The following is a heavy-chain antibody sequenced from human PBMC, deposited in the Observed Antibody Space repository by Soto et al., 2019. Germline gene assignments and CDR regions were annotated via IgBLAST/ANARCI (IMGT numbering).Heavy chain of an antibody. Sequence: VKVSCKASGGGKGSKAMRWVQQEKGQGLEWMGGIIPMFGTANYAQKFQGRVTITADESTSTAYMELSSLRSEDTALYYCARSRANYYDSRGYYYSTFDYWGQGTLVTVSS. CDR1: GGGKGSKA. CDR3: ARSRANYYDSRGYYYSTFDY. J-gene: IGHJ4*02. V-gene: IGHV1-69*13. CDR2: IIPMFGTA. D-gene: IGHD3-22*01.